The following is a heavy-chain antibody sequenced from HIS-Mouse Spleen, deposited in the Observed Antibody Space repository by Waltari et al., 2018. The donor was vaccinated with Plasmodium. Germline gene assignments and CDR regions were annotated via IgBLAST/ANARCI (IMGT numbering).Heavy chain of an antibody. Sequence: QVQLVQSGAEVNKPAASVKFSCTSSGYTFPCYYIHWVRQAPGQGLEWMGWINPNSGCTNYAQKFQCRVTMTRDTSISTAYMELSRLRSDDTAVYYCARVLGYKAAAGTFVEYFQHWGQGTLVTVSS. CDR1: GYTFPCYY. CDR2: INPNSGCT. V-gene: IGHV1-2*02. D-gene: IGHD6-13*01. CDR3: ARVLGYKAAAGTFVEYFQH. J-gene: IGHJ1*01.